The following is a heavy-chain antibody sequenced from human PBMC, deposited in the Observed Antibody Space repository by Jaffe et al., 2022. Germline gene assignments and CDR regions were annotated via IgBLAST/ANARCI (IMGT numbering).Heavy chain of an antibody. CDR3: ARHEFSGMTVFGVTKNWFDP. CDR1: GGSVSSTYYY. Sequence: QLQLQESGPGLVKPSETLSLICTVSGGSVSSTYYYWGWIRQPPGKGLEWIGSIYYSGYTYDNPSLKSRVTISVDTSRNHFSLNLNSVTAADTAVYYCARHEFSGMTVFGVTKNWFDPWGQGTLVTVSS. J-gene: IGHJ5*02. CDR2: IYYSGYT. D-gene: IGHD3-3*01. V-gene: IGHV4-39*01.